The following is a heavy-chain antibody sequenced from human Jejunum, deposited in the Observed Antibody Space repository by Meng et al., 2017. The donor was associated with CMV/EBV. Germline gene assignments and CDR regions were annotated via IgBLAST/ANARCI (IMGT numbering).Heavy chain of an antibody. J-gene: IGHJ5*02. CDR3: ATHEYGSPTSGFDP. CDR1: GGSITSTNW. Sequence: VSGGSITSTNWCTWVRQSPEKGLEWIGEIYQSGATGYNPSLKSRVTISIDKSKNQFSLKLTSVTAADTAVYYCATHEYGSPTSGFDPWGQGTLVTVSS. CDR2: IYQSGAT. D-gene: IGHD3-10*01. V-gene: IGHV4-4*02.